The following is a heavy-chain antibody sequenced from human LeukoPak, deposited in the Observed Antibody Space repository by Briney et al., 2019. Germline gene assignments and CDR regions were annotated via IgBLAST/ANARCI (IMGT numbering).Heavy chain of an antibody. CDR2: ISGSGGST. V-gene: IGHV3-23*01. J-gene: IGHJ6*02. CDR3: ARDPTSGSFPYGMDV. Sequence: GGSLRLSCAASGFTFSSYAMSWVRQAPGKGLEWVSAISGSGGSTYYADSVKGRFTISRDNSKNTLYLQMNSLRAEDTAVYYCARDPTSGSFPYGMDVWGQGTTVTV. D-gene: IGHD1-26*01. CDR1: GFTFSSYA.